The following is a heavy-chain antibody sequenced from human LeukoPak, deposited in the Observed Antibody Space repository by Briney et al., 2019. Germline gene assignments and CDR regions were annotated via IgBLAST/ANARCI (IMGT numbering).Heavy chain of an antibody. CDR2: ISGGSSTI. CDR1: GFTFSSYS. V-gene: IGHV3-48*02. Sequence: GGSLRLSCAASGFTFSSYSMNWVRQAPGKGLEWVSYISGGSSTIYHADSVKGRFTISRGDAKNTLDLQMNSLRDEDTAVYYCAREGDSSGPSVGLDYWGQGTLVTVSS. D-gene: IGHD3-22*01. CDR3: AREGDSSGPSVGLDY. J-gene: IGHJ4*02.